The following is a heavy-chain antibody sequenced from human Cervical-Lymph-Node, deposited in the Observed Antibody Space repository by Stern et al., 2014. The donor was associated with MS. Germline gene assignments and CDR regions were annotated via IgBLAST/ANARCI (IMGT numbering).Heavy chain of an antibody. Sequence: SGPALVRPTQTLTLTCTFSGFSLNTPGMCVTWIRQPPGKALEWLAPIDLGDDKYYSTSLKTRLTVSKDTSKNQVVLRMTNMDPVDTATYYCARLEVPTSPGFHYYYYAMDVWGQGTTVTVSS. D-gene: IGHD2-2*01. CDR2: IDLGDDK. CDR1: GFSLNTPGMC. J-gene: IGHJ6*02. V-gene: IGHV2-70*01. CDR3: ARLEVPTSPGFHYYYYAMDV.